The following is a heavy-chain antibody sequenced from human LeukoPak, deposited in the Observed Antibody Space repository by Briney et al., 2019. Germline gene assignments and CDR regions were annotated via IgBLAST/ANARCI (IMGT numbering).Heavy chain of an antibody. J-gene: IGHJ4*02. V-gene: IGHV3-30*03. CDR1: RFTFSYFA. D-gene: IGHD4-17*01. CDR3: ARDRATVTTVSFDY. Sequence: TGGSLRLSCAASRFTFSYFAMHWVRQAPGKGLEWVAVLSDDGSNKFYADSVKGRFTISRDNSKNTLYLQMNSLRAEDTAVYYCARDRATVTTVSFDYWGQGTLVTVSS. CDR2: LSDDGSNK.